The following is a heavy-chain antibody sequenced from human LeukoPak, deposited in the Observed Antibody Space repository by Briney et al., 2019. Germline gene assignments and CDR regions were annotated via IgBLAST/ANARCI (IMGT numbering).Heavy chain of an antibody. Sequence: PGGSLRLSCAASGFNFEDYDMSWIRQAPGKGLEWISYVAGISTTYYADSVKGRFTISRDNSKNTLYLQMNSLRAEDTAVYYCARLKLLWSNYFDYWGQGTLVTVSS. CDR2: VAGISTT. J-gene: IGHJ4*02. CDR1: GFNFEDYD. V-gene: IGHV3-69-1*01. CDR3: ARLKLLWSNYFDY. D-gene: IGHD2-2*01.